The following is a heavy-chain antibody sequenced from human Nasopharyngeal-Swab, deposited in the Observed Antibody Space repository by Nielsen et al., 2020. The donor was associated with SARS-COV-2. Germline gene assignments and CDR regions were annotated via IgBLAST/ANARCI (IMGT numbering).Heavy chain of an antibody. CDR1: GFTLSSYC. CDR3: ARWNNRGAGGTYEMDV. J-gene: IGHJ6*02. D-gene: IGHD2/OR15-2a*01. CDR2: IGGSGDST. V-gene: IGHV3-23*01. Sequence: GGSLRLSCAASGFTLSSYCMTWVRQAPGKGLEWVSSIGGSGDSTFYADSAKGRFTISRDRSTNTLYLHMNSLRVEDTAVYYCARWNNRGAGGTYEMDVWGQGTTVTVSS.